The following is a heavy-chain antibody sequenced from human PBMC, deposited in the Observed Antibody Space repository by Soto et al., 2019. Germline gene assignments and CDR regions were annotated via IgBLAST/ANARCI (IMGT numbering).Heavy chain of an antibody. CDR3: AKDQGEWELLSYFDY. V-gene: IGHV3-30*18. D-gene: IGHD1-26*01. CDR2: ISYDGSNK. CDR1: GFPFSSYG. J-gene: IGHJ4*02. Sequence: QVQLVESGGGVVQPGRSLRLSCAVSGFPFSSYGMHWVRQAPGKGLEWVAVISYDGSNKDYADSVKGRFTISRDNAKNTLYLQMNSLRPEDTAVYYCAKDQGEWELLSYFDYWGQGTLVTVSS.